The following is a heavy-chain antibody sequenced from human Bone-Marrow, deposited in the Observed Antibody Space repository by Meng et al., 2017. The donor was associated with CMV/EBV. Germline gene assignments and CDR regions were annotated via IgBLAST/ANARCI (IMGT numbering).Heavy chain of an antibody. V-gene: IGHV3-49*04. D-gene: IGHD3-3*01. CDR1: GFTFGDYA. J-gene: IGHJ4*02. Sequence: GESLKISCTASGFTFGDYAMSWVRQAPGKGLEWVGFIRSKAYGRTTEYAASVKGRFTISRDDSKSIAYLQMNSLKTEDTAVYYCTREENDFWSGYPDRFDYWGQGTLVTVSS. CDR2: IRSKAYGRTT. CDR3: TREENDFWSGYPDRFDY.